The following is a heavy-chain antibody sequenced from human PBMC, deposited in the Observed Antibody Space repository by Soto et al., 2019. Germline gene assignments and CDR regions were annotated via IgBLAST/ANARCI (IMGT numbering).Heavy chain of an antibody. Sequence: SQTLSLTCAISGDSVSTNSATWGWIRQSPSRGLEWLGRTYYRSKWYNDYAVSVKGRITINPDTSNNQFSLQLNSVTPDDTAVYYCARLIGNSWLDSWGQGTLVTVSS. V-gene: IGHV6-1*01. CDR2: TYYRSKWYN. CDR1: GDSVSTNSAT. D-gene: IGHD2-8*01. J-gene: IGHJ5*01. CDR3: ARLIGNSWLDS.